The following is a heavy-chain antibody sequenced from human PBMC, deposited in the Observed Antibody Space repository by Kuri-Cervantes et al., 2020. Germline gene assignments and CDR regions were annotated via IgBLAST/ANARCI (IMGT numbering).Heavy chain of an antibody. V-gene: IGHV4-59*05. Sequence: SETLSLTCTVSGGSISSYYWSWIRQPPGKGLEWIGSIYHSGSTYYNPSLKSRVTISVDTSKNQFSLKLSSVTAADTAVYYCARGPSYPWFDPWGRGTLVTVSS. CDR3: ARGPSYPWFDP. CDR2: IYHSGST. CDR1: GGSISSYY. J-gene: IGHJ5*02.